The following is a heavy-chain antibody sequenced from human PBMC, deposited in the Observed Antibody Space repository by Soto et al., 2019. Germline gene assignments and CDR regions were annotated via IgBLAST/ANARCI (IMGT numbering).Heavy chain of an antibody. CDR1: GGSISSSSYY. V-gene: IGHV4-39*01. CDR2: IYYSGST. CDR3: ARHRQRIAVAGTGNWFDP. J-gene: IGHJ5*02. Sequence: QLQLQESGPGLVKPSETLSLTCTVSGGSISSSSYYWGWIRQPPGKGLEWIGSIYYSGSTYYNPSLKSRVTISVDTSKNQFSLKLSSVTAADTAVYYCARHRQRIAVAGTGNWFDPWGQGTLVTVSS. D-gene: IGHD6-19*01.